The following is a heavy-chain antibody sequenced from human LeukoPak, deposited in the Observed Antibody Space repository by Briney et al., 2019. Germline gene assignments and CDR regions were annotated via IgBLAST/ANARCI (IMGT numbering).Heavy chain of an antibody. Sequence: PGGSLRLSCAASGFTFSSYAMSWVRQAPGKGLEWVSSISGSGNRTYYADSVKGRFTISRDNSKNTLYLQMSSLRAEDTAIYYCAKDTSTRWYSSTPLPGDYWGQGTLVTVSS. D-gene: IGHD6-13*01. J-gene: IGHJ4*02. V-gene: IGHV3-23*01. CDR2: ISGSGNRT. CDR3: AKDTSTRWYSSTPLPGDY. CDR1: GFTFSSYA.